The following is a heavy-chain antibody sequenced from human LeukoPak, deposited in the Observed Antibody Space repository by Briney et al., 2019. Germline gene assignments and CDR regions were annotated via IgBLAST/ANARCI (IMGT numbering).Heavy chain of an antibody. V-gene: IGHV1-69*10. CDR1: GGTFSIYA. CDR3: ARDSHYDFWSAYYSYYYGMDV. J-gene: IGHJ6*02. Sequence: SVKVSFKASGGTFSIYAISWVRQAPGQGLEWMGGIIPIIGIANYAQKFQGRVTITADKSTSTAYMELSSLRSEDTAVYYCARDSHYDFWSAYYSYYYGMDVWGQGTTVTVSS. D-gene: IGHD3-3*01. CDR2: IIPIIGIA.